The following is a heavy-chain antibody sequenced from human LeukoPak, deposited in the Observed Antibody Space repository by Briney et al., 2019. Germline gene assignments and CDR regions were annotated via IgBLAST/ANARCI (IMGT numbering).Heavy chain of an antibody. CDR3: AKDGDWTFDI. V-gene: IGHV3-30*02. CDR2: IGHDGRNK. CDR1: GFTFSDYG. Sequence: PGGSLRLSCAASGFTFSDYGMHWVRQAPGKGLEWVAYIGHDGRNKFYTESLRGRFTISGDNSMKMAYLQMNSLRTDDTAIYFCAKDGDWTFDIWGQGTMVTVSS. D-gene: IGHD2-21*01. J-gene: IGHJ3*02.